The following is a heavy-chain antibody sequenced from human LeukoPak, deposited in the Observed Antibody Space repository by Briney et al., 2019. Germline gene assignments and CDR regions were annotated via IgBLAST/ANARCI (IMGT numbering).Heavy chain of an antibody. CDR1: GFTFNNYG. Sequence: GGSLRLSCAASGFTFNNYGMHWVRQAPGKGLEWVAVIWYDGRSKYYAGSVKGRFTISRDNSKDTLYLQMNSLRAEDTAVYYCARDQSIREGSYYIILDYWGQGTLVTVSS. D-gene: IGHD1-26*01. J-gene: IGHJ4*02. CDR3: ARDQSIREGSYYIILDY. CDR2: IWYDGRSK. V-gene: IGHV3-33*01.